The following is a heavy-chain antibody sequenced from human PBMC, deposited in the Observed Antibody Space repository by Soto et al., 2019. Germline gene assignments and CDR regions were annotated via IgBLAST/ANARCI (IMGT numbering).Heavy chain of an antibody. CDR2: ISGSSSYI. V-gene: IGHV3-21*01. CDR1: GFTFSAYN. J-gene: IGHJ4*02. D-gene: IGHD6-19*01. Sequence: TGGSLRLSCAASGFTFSAYNMNWVRQAPGKGLEWVSSISGSSSYIYYADSVKGRFTISRDNAENSLYLQMNSLRAEDTAVYYCARDTRAGPDYWGQGTLVTVSS. CDR3: ARDTRAGPDY.